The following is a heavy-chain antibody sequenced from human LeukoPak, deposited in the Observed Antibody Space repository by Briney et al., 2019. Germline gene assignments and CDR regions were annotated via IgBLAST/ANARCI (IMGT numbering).Heavy chain of an antibody. D-gene: IGHD2/OR15-2a*01. CDR1: GESFSGYY. CDR3: ARGVGYFRYGRYYYMDV. J-gene: IGHJ6*03. CDR2: IKHSGSA. V-gene: IGHV4-34*01. Sequence: SETLSLTCSGFGESFSGYYWTWIRQPPGKGLERIGEIKHSGSANYSPSLKSRVTISVDTSKNPFSLKLSSVTAADTAVYYCARGVGYFRYGRYYYMDVWGKGTTVTVSS.